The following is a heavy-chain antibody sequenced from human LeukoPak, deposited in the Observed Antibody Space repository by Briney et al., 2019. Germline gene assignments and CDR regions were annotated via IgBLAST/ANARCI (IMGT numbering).Heavy chain of an antibody. CDR1: GFTYSSYA. D-gene: IGHD3-3*01. V-gene: IGHV3-23*01. CDR2: ISGRGTST. Sequence: GGSLRLSCAASGFTYSSYAMSWVRQAPGKGLEWVSGISGRGTSTYFADSVKGRFTISRDNSKNTLYLQMSSLRAEDTAVYYCAKDRYSDFWSPFDYWGQGILVTVSS. J-gene: IGHJ4*02. CDR3: AKDRYSDFWSPFDY.